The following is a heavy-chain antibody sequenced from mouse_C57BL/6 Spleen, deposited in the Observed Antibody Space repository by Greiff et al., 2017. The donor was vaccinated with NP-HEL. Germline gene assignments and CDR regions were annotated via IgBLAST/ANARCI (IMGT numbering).Heavy chain of an antibody. CDR1: GFSFNTYA. J-gene: IGHJ4*01. V-gene: IGHV10-1*01. CDR3: VRQYGYPYYYAMDY. CDR2: IRSKSNNYAT. Sequence: EVQLVESGGGLVQPKGSLKLSCAASGFSFNTYAMNWVRQAPGKGLEWVARIRSKSNNYATYYADSVKDRFTISRDDSESMLYLQMNNLKTEDTAMYYCVRQYGYPYYYAMDYWGQGTSVTVSS. D-gene: IGHD2-2*01.